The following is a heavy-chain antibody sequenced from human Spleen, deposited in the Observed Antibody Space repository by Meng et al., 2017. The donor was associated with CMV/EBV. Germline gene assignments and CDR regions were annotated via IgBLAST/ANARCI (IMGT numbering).Heavy chain of an antibody. J-gene: IGHJ4*02. D-gene: IGHD6-13*01. CDR2: INTNTGNP. CDR1: YTCTSYA. Sequence: YTCTSYAMNWVRPAPGQGLEWMGWINTNTGNPTYAQGFTGRFVFSLDTSVSTAYLQISSLKAEDTAVYYCAREVYSSSWYRTFGVDYWGQGTLVTVSS. CDR3: AREVYSSSWYRTFGVDY. V-gene: IGHV7-4-1*02.